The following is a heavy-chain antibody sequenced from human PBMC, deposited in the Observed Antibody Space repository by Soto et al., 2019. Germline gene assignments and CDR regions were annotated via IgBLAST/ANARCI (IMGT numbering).Heavy chain of an antibody. CDR2: IWYDGTKK. CDR1: GFSLRTYG. CDR3: ARDVLTAVAGSVNWFDP. Sequence: QVQLVESGGGVVQSGRSLTLSCAASGFSLRTYGMHWLRRAPGKGLEWVAFIWYDGTKKFYANSVKGRSTISKDNSNNILYLQLSGLRVEAKAVYYCARDVLTAVAGSVNWFDPWGQGTLVTVSS. V-gene: IGHV3-33*01. D-gene: IGHD6-19*01. J-gene: IGHJ5*02.